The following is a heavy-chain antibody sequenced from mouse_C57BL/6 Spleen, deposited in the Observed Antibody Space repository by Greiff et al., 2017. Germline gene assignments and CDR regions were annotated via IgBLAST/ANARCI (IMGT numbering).Heavy chain of an antibody. CDR2: INPSSGYT. CDR3: ARSSYDYDRAYAMDY. V-gene: IGHV1-4*01. D-gene: IGHD2-4*01. J-gene: IGHJ4*01. CDR1: GYTFTSYT. Sequence: QVQLQQSGAELARPGASVKMSCKASGYTFTSYTMHWVKQRPGQGLEWIGYINPSSGYTKYNQKFKDKATLTADKSSSTAYMQLSSLTSEDSAVYYCARSSYDYDRAYAMDYWGQGTSVTVSS.